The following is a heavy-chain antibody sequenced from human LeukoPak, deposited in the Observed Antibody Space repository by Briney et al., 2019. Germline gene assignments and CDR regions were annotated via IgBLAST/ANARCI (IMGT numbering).Heavy chain of an antibody. CDR2: MNPNSGNT. Sequence: ASVKVSCKASGYTFTSYDINWVRQATGQGLEWMGWMNPNSGNTGYAQKFQGRVTITRNTSISTAYMELSSLRSEDTAVYYCARGYCSSTSCFYMEDWFDPWGQGTLVTVSS. D-gene: IGHD2-2*01. CDR1: GYTFTSYD. V-gene: IGHV1-8*03. J-gene: IGHJ5*02. CDR3: ARGYCSSTSCFYMEDWFDP.